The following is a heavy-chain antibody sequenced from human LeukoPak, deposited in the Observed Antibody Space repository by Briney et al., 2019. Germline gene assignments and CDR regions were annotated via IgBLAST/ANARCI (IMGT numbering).Heavy chain of an antibody. Sequence: GGSLRLSCAASGFTVSNNYMSWVRQAPGKGLEWVSVIYSAGTTYYADSVQGRFTISRDNSKNTVYLQMNSLRVEDTAVYYCARDPRTTGKSNYGMDVWGQGTTVTVFS. D-gene: IGHD4-17*01. CDR2: IYSAGTT. CDR3: ARDPRTTGKSNYGMDV. J-gene: IGHJ6*02. V-gene: IGHV3-53*01. CDR1: GFTVSNNY.